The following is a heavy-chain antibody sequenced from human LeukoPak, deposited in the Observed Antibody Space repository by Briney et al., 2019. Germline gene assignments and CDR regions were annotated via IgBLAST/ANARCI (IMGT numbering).Heavy chain of an antibody. CDR2: ISFDGTNK. V-gene: IGHV3-30*04. Sequence: GRSLRLSCTASGVSLSNYAMHWVRRPPGRGLEWVAVISFDGTNKYYGDSVEGRFSASRDNSKNTLYLQMNSLRPDDTAMYYCATDYGDYEPIDYWGQGTLVTVSS. D-gene: IGHD4-17*01. CDR1: GVSLSNYA. J-gene: IGHJ4*02. CDR3: ATDYGDYEPIDY.